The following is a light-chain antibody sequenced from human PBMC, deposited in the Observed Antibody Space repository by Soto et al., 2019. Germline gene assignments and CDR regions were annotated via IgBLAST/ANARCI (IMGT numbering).Light chain of an antibody. Sequence: QSVVTQPPSVSAAPGQTVTISCSGSSSNIGNNYVSWYQQLPGTAPKLLIYDNNKRPSGIPDRFSGSKSGTSATLGITGLQTGDEADYYCGTWDSSLSAWVFGGGTKLTVL. CDR2: DNN. CDR1: SSNIGNNY. J-gene: IGLJ3*02. CDR3: GTWDSSLSAWV. V-gene: IGLV1-51*01.